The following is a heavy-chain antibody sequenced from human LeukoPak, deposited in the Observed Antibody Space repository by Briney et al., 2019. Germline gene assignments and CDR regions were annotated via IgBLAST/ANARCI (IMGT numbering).Heavy chain of an antibody. CDR1: GGSIISYY. V-gene: IGHV4-59*01. J-gene: IGHJ4*02. CDR2: IYYSGST. CDR3: ARVNDILTGYSFDY. Sequence: SETLSLTCTVSGGSIISYYWSWIRQPPGKGLEWIGHIYYSGSTNYNPSLKSRVTISVDTSKNQFSLKLSSVTAADTAVYYCARVNDILTGYSFDYWGQGTLVTVSS. D-gene: IGHD3-9*01.